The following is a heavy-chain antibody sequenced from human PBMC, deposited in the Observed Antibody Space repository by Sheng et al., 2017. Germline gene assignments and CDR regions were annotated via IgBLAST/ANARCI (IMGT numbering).Heavy chain of an antibody. CDR2: IYHSGIT. CDR3: ARFPSYFDL. V-gene: IGHV4-38-2*02. Sequence: QVQLQESGPGLVKPSETLSLTCIVFGYSISSSYYWGWIRQPPGKGLEWIGSIYHSGITYYNPSLESRITISVDTSKNQFSLKLSSVTAADTAVYYCARFPSYFDLWGLAPWSLSP. CDR1: GYSISSSYY. J-gene: IGHJ2*01.